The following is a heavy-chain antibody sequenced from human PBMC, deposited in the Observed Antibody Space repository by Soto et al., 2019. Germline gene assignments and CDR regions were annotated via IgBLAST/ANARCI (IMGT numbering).Heavy chain of an antibody. CDR2: IIPLFGTT. J-gene: IGHJ5*02. D-gene: IGHD6-13*01. CDR1: GGTFSTYP. V-gene: IGHV1-69*13. Sequence: SVKVSCKASGGTFSTYPINWVRQAPGQGLEWMGGIIPLFGTTNYAQKFKGRVSITADESTSPAYMELSSLRAEDAAVYYCARGATHGSSWYFWFDPWGQGTLVTVSS. CDR3: ARGATHGSSWYFWFDP.